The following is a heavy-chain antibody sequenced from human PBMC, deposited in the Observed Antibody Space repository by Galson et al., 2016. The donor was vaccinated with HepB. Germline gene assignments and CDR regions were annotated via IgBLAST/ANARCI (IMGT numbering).Heavy chain of an antibody. Sequence: SLRLSCAASGFTLSSCGMYWVRQAPGKGLEWVAVISDDGSNKMYADSVKGRFTISRDNSKNTLYLQMNSLRLEDTAMYYCAKVGSIAARPYYFDSWGQGTLVTVSS. D-gene: IGHD6-6*01. CDR2: ISDDGSNK. V-gene: IGHV3-30*18. J-gene: IGHJ4*02. CDR3: AKVGSIAARPYYFDS. CDR1: GFTLSSCG.